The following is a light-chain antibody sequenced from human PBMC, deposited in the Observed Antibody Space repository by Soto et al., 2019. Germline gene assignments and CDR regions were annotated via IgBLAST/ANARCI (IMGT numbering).Light chain of an antibody. CDR1: QSVLYSSNNKNY. CDR2: WAS. CDR3: QQYYSTPLT. V-gene: IGKV4-1*01. Sequence: DIVMTQSPDSLAVSLGERATINCKSSQSVLYSSNNKNYLAWYQQKPGQPPKLLIYWASTRESGVPDRFSGSGSGTXFTLTISSLQAEDVAVYYCQQYYSTPLTFGGGTKVEIK. J-gene: IGKJ4*01.